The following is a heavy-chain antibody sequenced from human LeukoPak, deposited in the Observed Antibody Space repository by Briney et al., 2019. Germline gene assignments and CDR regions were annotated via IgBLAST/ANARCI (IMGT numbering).Heavy chain of an antibody. Sequence: GGSLRLSCAASGFTFNSYAMSWVRQAPGEGLEWVSAISGSGGSTYYAGSVKGRFTISRDNSKNTLYLQMNSLRAEDTAVYYCAKEIYCGGDCYPPDYWGQGTLVTVSS. D-gene: IGHD2-21*02. CDR3: AKEIYCGGDCYPPDY. CDR1: GFTFNSYA. CDR2: ISGSGGST. J-gene: IGHJ4*02. V-gene: IGHV3-23*01.